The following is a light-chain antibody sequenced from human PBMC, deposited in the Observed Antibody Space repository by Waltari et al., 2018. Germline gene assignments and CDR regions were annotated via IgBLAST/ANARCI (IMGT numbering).Light chain of an antibody. CDR2: DVI. V-gene: IGLV2-14*03. CDR3: SSYASGGSWV. J-gene: IGLJ3*02. CDR1: GSAFGSYYF. Sequence: QSALTQPSSVSGSSGQSIVISCSGTGSAFGSYYFVSWYQQHPGKAPKLLIYDVIKRPSGVSNRFSAIKSGTTAYLTISGLQAEDEADYFCSSYASGGSWVFGGGTKVTVL.